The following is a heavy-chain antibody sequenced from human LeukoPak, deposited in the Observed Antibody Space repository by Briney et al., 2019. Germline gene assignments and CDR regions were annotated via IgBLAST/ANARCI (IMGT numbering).Heavy chain of an antibody. Sequence: GGSLRLSCATSGFTFSSYAMHWVRQATGKGLEWVSAIRAAGDTFYPGSVKGRFTISRENAKNSLSLQMNSLRAEDTAVYYCVRQQTPHGNFDYWGQGTLVTVSS. V-gene: IGHV3-13*01. CDR2: IRAAGDT. J-gene: IGHJ4*02. D-gene: IGHD1-26*01. CDR1: GFTFSSYA. CDR3: VRQQTPHGNFDY.